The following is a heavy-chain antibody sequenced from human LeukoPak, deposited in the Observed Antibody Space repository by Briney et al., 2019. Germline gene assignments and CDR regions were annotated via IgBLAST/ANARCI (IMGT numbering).Heavy chain of an antibody. D-gene: IGHD3-22*01. Sequence: SETLSLTCAVYGGSFSGYYWSWIRPPPGKGLEWIGEINHSGSTNYNPSLKSRVTISVDTSKNQFSLKLSSVTAADTAVYYCARGYYYDSSGRFDYWGQGTLVTVSS. J-gene: IGHJ4*02. CDR3: ARGYYYDSSGRFDY. CDR1: GGSFSGYY. V-gene: IGHV4-34*01. CDR2: INHSGST.